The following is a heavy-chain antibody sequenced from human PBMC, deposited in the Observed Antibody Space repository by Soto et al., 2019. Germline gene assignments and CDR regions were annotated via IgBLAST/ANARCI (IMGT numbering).Heavy chain of an antibody. J-gene: IGHJ4*02. Sequence: QVQLQESGPGLVKPSQTLSLTCTVSGGSISSGNYYWSWIRQPPGKGLEWIGFISYSGSTYYSTSLKSRVTISVDTSQSPFSLNLSFVTAADTAVYYCAAMGTPAAGLYFFDYWGQGSLVTVSS. V-gene: IGHV4-30-4*01. CDR3: AAMGTPAAGLYFFDY. CDR2: ISYSGST. CDR1: GGSISSGNYY. D-gene: IGHD2-15*01.